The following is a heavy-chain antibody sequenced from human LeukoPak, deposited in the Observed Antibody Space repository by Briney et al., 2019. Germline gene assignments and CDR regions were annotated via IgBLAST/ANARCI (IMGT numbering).Heavy chain of an antibody. J-gene: IGHJ4*02. V-gene: IGHV4-4*02. CDR2: ISHDGTT. D-gene: IGHD3-22*01. Sequence: SETLSLTCGVSGGSIDITNYWSWVRQAPGKGLEWIGEISHDGTTNYNPSLRSQVAMSFDRANNQFSLSLTSVTAADTAVYYCTREDRPFCPFAYWGQGVLATVSS. CDR3: TREDRPFCPFAY. CDR1: GGSIDITNY.